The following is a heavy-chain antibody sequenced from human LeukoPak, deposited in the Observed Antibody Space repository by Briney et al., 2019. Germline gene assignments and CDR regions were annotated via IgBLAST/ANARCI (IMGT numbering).Heavy chain of an antibody. CDR1: GFTFSSYS. D-gene: IGHD4-17*01. J-gene: IGHJ3*02. CDR2: ISSGSIII. V-gene: IGHV3-48*01. CDR3: ARDYPATVTTLADAFDI. Sequence: GGSLRLSCAASGFTFSSYSMNWVRQAPGKGLEWVSYISSGSIIIYYADSVKGRFTISRDNAKNSLYLQMNSLRVEDTAVYYCARDYPATVTTLADAFDIWGQGTMVTVSS.